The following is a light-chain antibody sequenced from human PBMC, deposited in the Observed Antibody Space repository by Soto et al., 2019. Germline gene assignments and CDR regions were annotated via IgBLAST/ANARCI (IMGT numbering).Light chain of an antibody. V-gene: IGKV1-5*01. CDR3: QQYNSYSPST. J-gene: IGKJ1*01. Sequence: DIQMTQSPSTLPASVGDRVTITCRASQSISSWLAWYQQKPGKAPKLLIYDASSLESGVPSRFSGSGSGTEFTLTISSLQPDYFATYHRQQYNSYSPSTFGQGTKVDIK. CDR2: DAS. CDR1: QSISSW.